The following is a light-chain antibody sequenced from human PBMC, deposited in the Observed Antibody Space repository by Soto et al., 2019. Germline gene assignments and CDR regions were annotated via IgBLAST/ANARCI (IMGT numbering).Light chain of an antibody. J-gene: IGLJ3*02. CDR2: SDN. V-gene: IGLV1-44*01. Sequence: QSVLTQPPSASGTPGQRVTISCSGSSSNIGSNTVNWYQQLPGTAPKVLIYSDNQRPSGVPDRFSGSKSGTSASLAISGLQSEDEADYYCAAWDDSLNGWVFGGETKLTVL. CDR3: AAWDDSLNGWV. CDR1: SSNIGSNT.